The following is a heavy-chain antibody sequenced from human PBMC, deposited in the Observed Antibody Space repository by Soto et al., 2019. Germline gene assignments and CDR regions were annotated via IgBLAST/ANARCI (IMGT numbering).Heavy chain of an antibody. CDR3: AKDYCSGGSCYGYFDY. CDR1: GFTFRSHA. J-gene: IGHJ4*02. D-gene: IGHD2-15*01. Sequence: GGSLRLSCAASGFTFRSHAMNWVRQAPGKGLEWVSGISDNGGSRYYADSVKGRFTISRDNSKNTLYLQMNSLRAEDTAVYYCAKDYCSGGSCYGYFDYWGQGTLVTVSS. V-gene: IGHV3-23*01. CDR2: ISDNGGSR.